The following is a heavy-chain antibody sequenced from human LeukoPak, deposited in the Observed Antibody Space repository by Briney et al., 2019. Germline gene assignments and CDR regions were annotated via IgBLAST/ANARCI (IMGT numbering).Heavy chain of an antibody. CDR1: GGSISSSSYY. V-gene: IGHV4-39*01. CDR3: ARRRTEYGSGSLYFDY. CDR2: IYYSGST. J-gene: IGHJ4*02. D-gene: IGHD3-10*01. Sequence: SETLSLTCTVSGGSISSSSYYWGWIRQPPGKGLEWIGSIYYSGSTYYNPSLKSRVTISVDTSKNQFSLKLSSVTAADTAVYYCARRRTEYGSGSLYFDYWGQGTLVTVSS.